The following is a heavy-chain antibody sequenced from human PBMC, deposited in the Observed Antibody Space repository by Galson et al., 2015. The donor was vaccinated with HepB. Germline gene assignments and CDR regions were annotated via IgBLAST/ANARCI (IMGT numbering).Heavy chain of an antibody. D-gene: IGHD6-13*01. CDR3: ASPIAAAGNVGDY. J-gene: IGHJ4*02. V-gene: IGHV1-2*02. CDR1: GYTFTGYY. CDR2: INPNSGGT. Sequence: SCKASGYTFTGYYMHWVRQAPGQGLEWMGWINPNSGGTNYAQKFQGRVTMTRDTSMSTAYMELSRLRSDDTAVYYCASPIAAAGNVGDYWGQGTLVTVSS.